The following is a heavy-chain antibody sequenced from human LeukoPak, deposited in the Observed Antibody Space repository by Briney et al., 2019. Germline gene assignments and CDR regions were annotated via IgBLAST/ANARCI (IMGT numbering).Heavy chain of an antibody. V-gene: IGHV3-30-3*01. J-gene: IGHJ3*02. CDR2: ISYDGSNK. D-gene: IGHD3-10*01. CDR1: GFTFSSYA. CDR3: ARDRRRFGELRGAFDI. Sequence: GGSLRLSCAASGFTFSSYAMRWVRQAPGKGLEWVAVISYDGSNKYYADSVKGRFTISRDNSKNTLYLQMNSLRAEDTAVYYCARDRRRFGELRGAFDIWGQGTMVTVSS.